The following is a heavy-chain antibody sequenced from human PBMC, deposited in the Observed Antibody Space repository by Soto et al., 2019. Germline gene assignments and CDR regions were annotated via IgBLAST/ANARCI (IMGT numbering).Heavy chain of an antibody. CDR2: IIPIFGTA. Sequence: QVQLVQSGAEVKKPGSSVKVSCKASGGTFSSYAISWVRQAPGQGLEWMGGIIPIFGTANYAQKFQGRVTITADESTSTAYMELSSPRSEDTAVYYCAILLKAAAGTRWNGMDVWGQGTTVTVSS. CDR3: AILLKAAAGTRWNGMDV. D-gene: IGHD6-13*01. V-gene: IGHV1-69*01. CDR1: GGTFSSYA. J-gene: IGHJ6*02.